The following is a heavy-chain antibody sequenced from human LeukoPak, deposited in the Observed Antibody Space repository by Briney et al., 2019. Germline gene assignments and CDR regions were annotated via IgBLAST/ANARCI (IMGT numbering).Heavy chain of an antibody. CDR1: GFTFSSYS. J-gene: IGHJ4*02. D-gene: IGHD4-17*01. CDR2: ISGSSSYI. CDR3: ARDLGVTVTPGFDY. V-gene: IGHV3-21*01. Sequence: GGSLRLSCAASGFTFSSYSMNWVRQAPGKGLEWVSSISGSSSYIYYADSVKGRFTISRDNAKNSLYLQMNSLRAEDTAVYYCARDLGVTVTPGFDYWGQGTLVTVSS.